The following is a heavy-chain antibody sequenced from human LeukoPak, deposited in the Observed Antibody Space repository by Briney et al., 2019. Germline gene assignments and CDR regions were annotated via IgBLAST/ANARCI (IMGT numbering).Heavy chain of an antibody. Sequence: GGSLRLSCAASGFTFSSYWMTWVRQAPGKGLEWVASIQQDGSEKYYVDSVKGRFTISRDDAENSLYLQMNSLRAEDTAVYYCARDRHNLYYFDSSGSDYWGQGTLVTVSS. V-gene: IGHV3-7*01. CDR2: IQQDGSEK. CDR1: GFTFSSYW. D-gene: IGHD3-22*01. CDR3: ARDRHNLYYFDSSGSDY. J-gene: IGHJ4*02.